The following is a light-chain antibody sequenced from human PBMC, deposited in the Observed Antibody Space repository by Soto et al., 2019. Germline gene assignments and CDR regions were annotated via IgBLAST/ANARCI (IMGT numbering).Light chain of an antibody. CDR2: KTS. CDR1: QSISSW. CDR3: QYYNNYCWT. V-gene: IGKV1-5*03. Sequence: DIQLTQSPSTLSASVGDRVTITCRASQSISSWLAWYQQKPGKAPKFLIYKTSNLESGFPSRFSGSGSGTAFTLTISSLQPYDVATYYCQYYNNYCWTFGQGTKVEIK. J-gene: IGKJ1*01.